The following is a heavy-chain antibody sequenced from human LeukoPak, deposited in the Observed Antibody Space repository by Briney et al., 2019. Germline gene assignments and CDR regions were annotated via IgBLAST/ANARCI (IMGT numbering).Heavy chain of an antibody. Sequence: ASVKVSCKASGGTFSSYAISWVRQAPGQGLEWMGGIIPIFGTANYAQKFQGRVTITADESTSTAYMELSSLRSEDTAVYYCARASGDDSSGYYSHFGWFDPWGQGTLVTVSS. J-gene: IGHJ5*02. CDR2: IIPIFGTA. CDR3: ARASGDDSSGYYSHFGWFDP. D-gene: IGHD3-22*01. V-gene: IGHV1-69*13. CDR1: GGTFSSYA.